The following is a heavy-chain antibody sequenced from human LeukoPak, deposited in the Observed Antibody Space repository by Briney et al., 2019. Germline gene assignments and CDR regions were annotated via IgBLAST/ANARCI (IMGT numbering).Heavy chain of an antibody. CDR1: GFSFSVYE. V-gene: IGHV3-48*03. D-gene: IGHD6-19*01. CDR3: TTLKVASNFDY. Sequence: PGGSLRLSCAASGFSFSVYEMHWVRQAPGKGLEWISDISSSGTTTYYADSVKGRFTISRDNAKNSLYLQMNSLRAEDTAVYYCTTLKVASNFDYWGQGTLVTVSS. J-gene: IGHJ4*02. CDR2: ISSSGTTT.